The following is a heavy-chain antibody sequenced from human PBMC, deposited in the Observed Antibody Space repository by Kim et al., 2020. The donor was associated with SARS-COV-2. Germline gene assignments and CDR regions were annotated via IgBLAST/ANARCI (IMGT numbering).Heavy chain of an antibody. J-gene: IGHJ4*02. CDR1: GGSISSYY. V-gene: IGHV4-59*13. Sequence: SETLSLTCTVSGGSISSYYWSWIRQPPGKGLEWIGYIHYSGSTNYNPSLKSRVTISVDTSKNQFSLKLSSVTAADTAVYYCARDPTIFGVASGGYFDYWGQGTLVTVSS. CDR2: IHYSGST. D-gene: IGHD3-3*01. CDR3: ARDPTIFGVASGGYFDY.